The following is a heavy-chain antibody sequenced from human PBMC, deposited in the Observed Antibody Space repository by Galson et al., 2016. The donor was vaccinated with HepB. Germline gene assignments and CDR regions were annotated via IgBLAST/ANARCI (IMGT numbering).Heavy chain of an antibody. CDR3: TTGNLPGGHC. D-gene: IGHD3-10*01. Sequence: SLRLSCAASGFTVGNNYMAWVRQAPGKGLEWVSFIYSGGGTDYRNSVKGRFTSSRDSSKNTVYLQMDSLRAEDTAMYYCTTGNLPGGHCWGQGTLVTVSS. CDR2: IYSGGGT. J-gene: IGHJ4*02. CDR1: GFTVGNNY. V-gene: IGHV3-66*01.